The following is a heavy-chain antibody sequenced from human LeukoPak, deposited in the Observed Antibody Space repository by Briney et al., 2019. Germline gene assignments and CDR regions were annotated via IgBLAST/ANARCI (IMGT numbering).Heavy chain of an antibody. CDR3: ARDLIWQWLPADDAVDI. CDR1: GYTFASYG. V-gene: IGHV1-18*01. J-gene: IGHJ3*02. D-gene: IGHD6-19*01. Sequence: ASVKVSCKASGYTFASYGINWVRQAPGKGLEGMGWISGYNGNTNYAQRLQGRVTMTTDTSTSTAYMELRSLRSDDTAVYYCARDLIWQWLPADDAVDIWGQGTLVTVSS. CDR2: ISGYNGNT.